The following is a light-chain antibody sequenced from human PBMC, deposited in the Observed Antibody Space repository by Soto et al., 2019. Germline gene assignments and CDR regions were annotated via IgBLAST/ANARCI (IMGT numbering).Light chain of an antibody. CDR2: CAS. V-gene: IGKV3-20*01. CDR3: QHYGSSLWT. Sequence: EVVLTQSPGTLSLSPGEGASLSCRASQSVSSTYLAWYQQKPGQAPRLLMYCASTRATGIPDRFSGSGSGTDFTLTISRLEPEDFAVYYCQHYGSSLWTFGQGTKVEVK. J-gene: IGKJ1*01. CDR1: QSVSSTY.